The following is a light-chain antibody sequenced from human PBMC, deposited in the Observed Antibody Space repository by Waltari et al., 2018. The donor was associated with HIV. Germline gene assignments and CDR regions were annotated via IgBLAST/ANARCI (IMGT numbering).Light chain of an antibody. CDR3: QQYDSLLVT. J-gene: IGKJ4*01. V-gene: IGKV1-33*01. CDR2: DVS. Sequence: DIQMTQSPSSLSASGGDRVTITCQASQDIGNYLNWYQQKPGQAPQLLIYDVSNLDTGIPSRFSGSRSGTNFAFTISSLQPEDVATYYCQQYDSLLVTFGEGTKVQIK. CDR1: QDIGNY.